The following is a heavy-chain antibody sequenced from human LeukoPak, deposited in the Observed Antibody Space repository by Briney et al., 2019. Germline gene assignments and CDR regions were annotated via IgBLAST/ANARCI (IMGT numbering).Heavy chain of an antibody. CDR3: AKQLGYCSDGSCYFPY. D-gene: IGHD2-15*01. CDR1: GFIFTNYF. Sequence: GGSLRLSCAASGFIFTNYFMSWVRQAPGKGLEWVSAISNNGGYTYYADSVQGRFTISRDNSKSTLCLQMNSLRAEDTAVYYCAKQLGYCSDGSCYFPYWGQGTLVTVSS. J-gene: IGHJ4*02. CDR2: ISNNGGYT. V-gene: IGHV3-23*01.